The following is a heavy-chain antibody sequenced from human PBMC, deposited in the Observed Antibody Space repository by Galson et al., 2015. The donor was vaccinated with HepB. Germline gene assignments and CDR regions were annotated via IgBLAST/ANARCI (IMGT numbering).Heavy chain of an antibody. D-gene: IGHD2-2*01. CDR3: ARTQGCSGTFCFTYFYYYMDV. Sequence: SVKVSCKASGYTFTDYYIHWVRQAPGQGLEWMGWINPHSGGTNYAQKFQGRVTMTRDTSISTACMELSGLSSDDTAVYYCARTQGCSGTFCFTYFYYYMDVWGKGTTVTVSS. CDR1: GYTFTDYY. CDR2: INPHSGGT. J-gene: IGHJ6*03. V-gene: IGHV1-2*02.